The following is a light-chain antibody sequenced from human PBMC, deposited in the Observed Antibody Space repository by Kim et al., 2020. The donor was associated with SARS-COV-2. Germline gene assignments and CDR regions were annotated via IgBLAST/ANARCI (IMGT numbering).Light chain of an antibody. CDR2: DNN. CDR3: GAWDSSLSAVV. Sequence: QSVLTQPPSVSAAPGQKVTISCSGSSSNIENNYVSWYQQLPGTAPKLLIYDNNKRPSGIPDRFSGSKSGTSATLDITGLQTGDEADYYCGAWDSSLSAVVLGGGTQLTVL. CDR1: SSNIENNY. V-gene: IGLV1-51*01. J-gene: IGLJ2*01.